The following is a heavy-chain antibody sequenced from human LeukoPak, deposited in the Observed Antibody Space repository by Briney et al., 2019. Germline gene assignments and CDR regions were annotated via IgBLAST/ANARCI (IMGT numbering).Heavy chain of an antibody. D-gene: IGHD3-22*01. V-gene: IGHV1-46*01. J-gene: IGHJ6*03. CDR1: GYTFTSYY. CDR2: INPSGGST. CDR3: ARWESYYYDSSGSYYYHYMDV. Sequence: ASVKVSCKASGYTFTSYYIHWVRQAPGQGLEWMGLINPSGGSTNYAQNFQGRVTMTTDTSTSTAYMELRSLRSDDTAVYYCARWESYYYDSSGSYYYHYMDVWGKGTTVTVSS.